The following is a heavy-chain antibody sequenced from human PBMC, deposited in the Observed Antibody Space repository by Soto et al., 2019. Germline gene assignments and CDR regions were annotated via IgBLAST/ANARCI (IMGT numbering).Heavy chain of an antibody. CDR3: ARSCSGGSCYNFGYYYYYMDV. D-gene: IGHD2-15*01. CDR1: GFTFSSYS. Sequence: GGSLRLSCAASGFTFSSYSMNWVRQAPGKGLEGVSSISSSSSYIYYADTVKGRFTISRDNAKNSLYLQMNSLRAEDTAMYYCARSCSGGSCYNFGYYYYYMDVWGKGTTVTVSS. CDR2: ISSSSSYI. J-gene: IGHJ6*03. V-gene: IGHV3-21*01.